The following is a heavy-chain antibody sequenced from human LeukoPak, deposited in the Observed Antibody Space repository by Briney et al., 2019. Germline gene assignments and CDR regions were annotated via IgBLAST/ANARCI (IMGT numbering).Heavy chain of an antibody. V-gene: IGHV1-69*13. J-gene: IGHJ5*02. CDR2: IIPIFGTA. Sequence: GASVKVSCKASGGTFSSYAISWVRQAPGLGLEWMGGIIPIFGTANYAQKFQGRVTITADESTSTAYMELSSLRSEDTAVYYCARARSRHSSSSPGWFDPWGQGTLVTVSS. CDR1: GGTFSSYA. CDR3: ARARSRHSSSSPGWFDP. D-gene: IGHD6-13*01.